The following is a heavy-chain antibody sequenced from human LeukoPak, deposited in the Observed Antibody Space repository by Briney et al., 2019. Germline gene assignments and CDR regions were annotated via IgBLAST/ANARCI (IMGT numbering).Heavy chain of an antibody. V-gene: IGHV4-59*13. CDR2: INYSGST. J-gene: IGHJ5*02. CDR1: GGSISSYY. Sequence: PSETLSLTCTVSGGSISSYYWSWIRQPPGKELQWIGYINYSGSTDYNPSLKSRVIISVGTSKNQFSLKLNSVTAADTAVYYCVRGANRYDPWGQGTLVTVSS. CDR3: VRGANRYDP.